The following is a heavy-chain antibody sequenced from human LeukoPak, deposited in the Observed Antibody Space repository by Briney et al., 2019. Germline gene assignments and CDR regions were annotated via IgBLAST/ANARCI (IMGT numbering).Heavy chain of an antibody. CDR2: IWHDGSKK. Sequence: GRSLRLSCAASGFTFSTYGMHWVRQAPGKGLEWVAFIWHDGSKKIFADSVKGRFTISRDNSKNTLYLQMSSLRAEDTAVCYCAREFGRRYSSSSAPEYFDLWGRGALVTVYS. V-gene: IGHV3-33*01. CDR3: AREFGRRYSSSSAPEYFDL. CDR1: GFTFSTYG. D-gene: IGHD4-11*01. J-gene: IGHJ2*01.